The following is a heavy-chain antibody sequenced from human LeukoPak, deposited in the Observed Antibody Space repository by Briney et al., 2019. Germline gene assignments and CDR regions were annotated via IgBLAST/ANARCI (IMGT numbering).Heavy chain of an antibody. J-gene: IGHJ6*04. CDR2: ISAYNGNT. Sequence: ASVKVSCKASGYTFTSYGISWVRQAPGQGLEWMGWISAYNGNTNYAQKLQGRVTMTTDKSTSTAYMELSSLRSEDTAVYYCARVHSPYGMDVWGKGTTVTVSS. CDR3: ARVHSPYGMDV. CDR1: GYTFTSYG. D-gene: IGHD2-15*01. V-gene: IGHV1-18*01.